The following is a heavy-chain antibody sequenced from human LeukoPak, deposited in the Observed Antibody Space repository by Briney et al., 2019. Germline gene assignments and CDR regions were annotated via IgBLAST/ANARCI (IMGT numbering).Heavy chain of an antibody. CDR3: ARAYSPTIFGVVPRYWFDP. Sequence: ASVKVSCKASGYTFAGYYMHWVRQAPGQGLEWMGWINPNSGGTNYAQKFQGRVTMTRDTSISTAYMELSRLRSDDTAVYYCARAYSPTIFGVVPRYWFDPWGQGTLVTVSS. D-gene: IGHD3-3*01. V-gene: IGHV1-2*02. CDR1: GYTFAGYY. J-gene: IGHJ5*02. CDR2: INPNSGGT.